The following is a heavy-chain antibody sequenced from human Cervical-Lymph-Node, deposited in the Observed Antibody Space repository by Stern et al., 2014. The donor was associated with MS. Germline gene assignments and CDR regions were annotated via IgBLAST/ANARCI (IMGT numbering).Heavy chain of an antibody. D-gene: IGHD3-22*01. V-gene: IGHV1-18*01. CDR1: GYNFTSYG. J-gene: IGHJ6*02. CDR2: ISPYNGNT. Sequence: EQLVQSGAEVKKPGASVKVSCKASGYNFTSYGISWVRQAPGEGLEWMGWISPYNGNTNYAQKLQGRVTMTTDTSTSTAYLEPRSLRSDDTAVYYCARFTYYYDSSGYPYGMDVWGQGTTVTVSS. CDR3: ARFTYYYDSSGYPYGMDV.